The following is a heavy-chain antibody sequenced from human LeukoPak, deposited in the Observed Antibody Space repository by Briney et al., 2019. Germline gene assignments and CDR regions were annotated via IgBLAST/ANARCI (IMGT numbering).Heavy chain of an antibody. CDR2: IHSDGSNT. CDR3: GRQGASYAFDI. CDR1: GFTFSNYW. D-gene: IGHD1-26*01. J-gene: IGHJ3*02. V-gene: IGHV3-74*01. Sequence: PGGSLRLSCAVSGFTFSNYWMHWVRQAPGKGLVWVSRIHSDGSNTNYADSVKGRFTISRDNAKNTLYLQMNSLRAEDTAVYYCGRQGASYAFDIWGQGTTVTVSS.